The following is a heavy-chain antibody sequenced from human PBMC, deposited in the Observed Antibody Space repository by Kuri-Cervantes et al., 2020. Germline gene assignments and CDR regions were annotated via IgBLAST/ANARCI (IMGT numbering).Heavy chain of an antibody. CDR1: AFSFGLYG. D-gene: IGHD4-11*01. CDR2: IRDDGTEK. V-gene: IGHV3-30*02. CDR3: AKDQMTTNVFDY. J-gene: IGHJ4*02. Sequence: GGSLRLSCEASAFSFGLYGMYWVRQAPGKGLEWVTFIRDDGTEKYYADSVKGRFTISRDNSKNTLYLQMNSLRTEDTAVYYCAKDQMTTNVFDYWGQGTLVTVSS.